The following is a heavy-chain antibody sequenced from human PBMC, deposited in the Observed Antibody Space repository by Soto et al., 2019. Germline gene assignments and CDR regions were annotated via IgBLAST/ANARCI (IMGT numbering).Heavy chain of an antibody. CDR3: VKDGGGLCYICCWFDP. CDR1: GFASNNYA. J-gene: IGHJ5*02. CDR2: ISGSGATP. Sequence: EVQLLESGGGLVQPGGSLRLSCEASGFASNNYALTWVRQAPGKGLEWVSSISGSGATPYYADSVKGRFTLSRDNSQNPLDLQMRSLGSEDTGIYYCVKDGGGLCYICCWFDPWGQGTLVTVSS. D-gene: IGHD2-15*01. V-gene: IGHV3-23*01.